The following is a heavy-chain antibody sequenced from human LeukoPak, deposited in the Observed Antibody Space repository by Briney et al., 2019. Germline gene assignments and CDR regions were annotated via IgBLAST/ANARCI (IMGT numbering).Heavy chain of an antibody. CDR2: IYGSETT. J-gene: IGHJ4*02. D-gene: IGHD7-27*01. Sequence: SETLSLTCTVSGVSMSNHYWSWIRQPPGKGLEWIGYIYGSETTNYNPSLKTRVTMSVDSSTNQFSLKLSSVSAADTAVYYCARDNWGSLDYWGQGILVTVSS. V-gene: IGHV4-59*11. CDR3: ARDNWGSLDY. CDR1: GVSMSNHY.